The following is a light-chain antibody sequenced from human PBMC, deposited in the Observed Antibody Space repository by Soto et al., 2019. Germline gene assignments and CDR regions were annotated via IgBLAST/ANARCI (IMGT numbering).Light chain of an antibody. Sequence: EIVLTQSPGTLSLSPGERATFSCRASQSVSNNYLAWYQQKPGQAPRLLIYGASSRATGIPDRFSGSGSGTDFTLTISRLEPEDFAVYYCQQYGSSPKTFGQGTKVDI. CDR2: GAS. J-gene: IGKJ1*01. CDR1: QSVSNNY. V-gene: IGKV3-20*01. CDR3: QQYGSSPKT.